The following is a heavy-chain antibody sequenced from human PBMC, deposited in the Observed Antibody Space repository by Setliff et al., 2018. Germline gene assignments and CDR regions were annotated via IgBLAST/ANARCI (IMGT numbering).Heavy chain of an antibody. Sequence: GASVKVSCKGSGYTFSTYAIIWMRQAPGQGLEWMGWINTNTGNPSYAQGFTGRLVFSLDTSVNTAFVQISSLEAEDTAVYYCARDGGNGVDYWGQGTLVTVSS. D-gene: IGHD3-16*01. CDR3: ARDGGNGVDY. J-gene: IGHJ4*02. CDR2: INTNTGNP. CDR1: GYTFSTYA. V-gene: IGHV7-4-1*02.